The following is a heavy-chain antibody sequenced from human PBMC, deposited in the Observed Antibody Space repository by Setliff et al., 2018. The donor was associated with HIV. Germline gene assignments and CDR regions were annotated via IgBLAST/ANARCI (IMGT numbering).Heavy chain of an antibody. CDR3: AGGDYDTPFG. D-gene: IGHD4-17*01. CDR1: GYSLTELS. V-gene: IGHV1-24*01. Sequence: ASVKVSCKVSGYSLTELSMHWVRQAPGKGLEWMGGFDPDDGETVYAQQFQGRVTMTEDTSTDTAYMELTSLRSEDTAVYFCAGGDYDTPFGWGQGTLVTVSS. CDR2: FDPDDGET. J-gene: IGHJ4*02.